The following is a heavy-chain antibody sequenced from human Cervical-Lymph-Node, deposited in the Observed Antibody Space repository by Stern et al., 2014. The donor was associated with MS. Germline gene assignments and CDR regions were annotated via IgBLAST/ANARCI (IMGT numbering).Heavy chain of an antibody. D-gene: IGHD5-12*01. J-gene: IGHJ4*02. CDR1: GFTFSSYG. CDR3: ARDYEDTSILFDH. Sequence: QVQLVQSGGDVVKPGRSLRLSCAASGFTFSSYGMHWVRQAPGKGLEWVTVISYDRNHKYYAASVKGRFTISRDNSKNTLHLQMNSVTPDDTAIYYCARDYEDTSILFDHWGQGTLVTVSS. CDR2: ISYDRNHK. V-gene: IGHV3-30*03.